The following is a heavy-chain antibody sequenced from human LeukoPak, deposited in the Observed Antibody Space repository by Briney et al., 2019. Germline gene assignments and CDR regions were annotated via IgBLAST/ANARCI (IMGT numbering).Heavy chain of an antibody. V-gene: IGHV4-59*01. CDR3: ARWNKIAAAGRINWFDP. CDR1: GGSISSYY. Sequence: SETLSLTCTVSGGSISSYYWSWIRQPPGKGLEWIGYIYYSGSTNYNPSLKSRVTISVDTSKNQFSLKLSSVTAADTAVYYCARWNKIAAAGRINWFDPWGQGTLVTVSS. CDR2: IYYSGST. D-gene: IGHD6-13*01. J-gene: IGHJ5*02.